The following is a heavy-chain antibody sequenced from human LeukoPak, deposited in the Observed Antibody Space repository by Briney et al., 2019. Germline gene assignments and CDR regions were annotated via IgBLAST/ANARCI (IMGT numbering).Heavy chain of an antibody. CDR2: ISAYNGNT. D-gene: IGHD3-9*01. CDR3: ARNYDILTGYYHDY. CDR1: GYTFTSYG. V-gene: IGHV1-18*01. Sequence: ASVKVSCKASGYTFTSYGISWVRQAPGQGLEGMGWISAYNGNTNYAQKLQGRVTMTTDTSTSTAYMELRSLRSDDTAVYYCARNYDILTGYYHDYWGQGTLVTVSS. J-gene: IGHJ4*02.